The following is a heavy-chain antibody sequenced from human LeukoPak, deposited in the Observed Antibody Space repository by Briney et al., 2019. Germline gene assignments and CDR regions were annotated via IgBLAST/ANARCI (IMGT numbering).Heavy chain of an antibody. Sequence: GGSLRLSCAASGFTFSSYAMHWVRQAPGKGLERVAVISYDGSNKYYADSVKGRFTISRDNSKNTLYLQTNSLRAEDTAVYYCARDLVRYYYYGMDVWGQGTTVTVSS. CDR3: ARDLVRYYYYGMDV. J-gene: IGHJ6*02. CDR2: ISYDGSNK. V-gene: IGHV3-30-3*01. CDR1: GFTFSSYA.